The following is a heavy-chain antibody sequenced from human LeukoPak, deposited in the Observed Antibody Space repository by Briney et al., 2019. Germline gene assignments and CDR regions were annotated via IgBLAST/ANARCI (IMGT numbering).Heavy chain of an antibody. CDR2: IYYSGST. V-gene: IGHV4-39*01. CDR1: GGSISSSSYY. CDR3: ATHSGIAAAGSPWFDP. Sequence: SEILSLTCTVSGGSISSSSYYWGWIRQPPGKGLEWIGSIYYSGSTYYNPSLKSRVTISVDTSKNQFSLKLSSVTAADTAVYYCATHSGIAAAGSPWFDPWGQGTLVTVSS. J-gene: IGHJ5*02. D-gene: IGHD6-13*01.